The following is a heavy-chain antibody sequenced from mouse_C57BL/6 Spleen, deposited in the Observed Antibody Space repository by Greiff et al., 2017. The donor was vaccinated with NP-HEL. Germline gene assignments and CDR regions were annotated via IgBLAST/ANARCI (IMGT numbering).Heavy chain of an antibody. D-gene: IGHD1-2*01. CDR3: ARSLHDSYAMDY. CDR1: GYTFTSYG. Sequence: VKLQESGAELARPGASVKLSCKASGYTFTSYGISWVKQRTGQGLEWIGEIYPRSGNTYYNEKFKGKATLTADKSSSTAYMELRSLTSEDSAVYFCARSLHDSYAMDYWGQGTSVTVSS. CDR2: IYPRSGNT. V-gene: IGHV1-81*01. J-gene: IGHJ4*01.